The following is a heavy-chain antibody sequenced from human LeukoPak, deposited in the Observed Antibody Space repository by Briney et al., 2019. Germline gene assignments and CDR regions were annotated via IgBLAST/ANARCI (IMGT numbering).Heavy chain of an antibody. D-gene: IGHD6-13*01. CDR1: GFTFSSYS. Sequence: GGSLRLSCAASGFTFSSYSMNWVRQAPGKGLEWVSYISSSSSTIYYADSVKGRFTISRDNAKNSLYLQMNSLRAEDTAVYYCARADSSWYGYYFDYWGQGTLVTVSS. CDR2: ISSSSSTI. J-gene: IGHJ4*02. CDR3: ARADSSWYGYYFDY. V-gene: IGHV3-48*04.